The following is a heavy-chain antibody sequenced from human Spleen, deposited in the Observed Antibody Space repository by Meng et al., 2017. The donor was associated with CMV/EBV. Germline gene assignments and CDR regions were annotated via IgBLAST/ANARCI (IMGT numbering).Heavy chain of an antibody. Sequence: ASVKVSCKASGGTFSAYAINWVRQAPGQGLEWMGWVNANSGAKDYAQKFQGRVTMTRDTSISTAYMELSRLRSDDTAVYYCARGYCSGASCYIDDWGQGTLVTVSS. CDR1: GGTFSAYA. CDR2: VNANSGAK. V-gene: IGHV1-2*02. J-gene: IGHJ4*02. CDR3: ARGYCSGASCYIDD. D-gene: IGHD2-2*02.